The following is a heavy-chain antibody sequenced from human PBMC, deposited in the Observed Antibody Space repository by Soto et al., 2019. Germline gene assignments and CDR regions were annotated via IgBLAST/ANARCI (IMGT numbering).Heavy chain of an antibody. J-gene: IGHJ4*02. CDR2: IYYSGST. CDR1: GGSISSSSYY. V-gene: IGHV4-39*01. D-gene: IGHD1-26*01. CDR3: ARLYSGSYYVVLGHIDY. Sequence: QLQLQESGPGLVKPSETLSLTCTVSGGSISSSSYYWGWIRQPPGKGLEWIGSIYYSGSTYYNPSLKSRVTISVDTSKNQFSLKLSSVTAADTAVYYCARLYSGSYYVVLGHIDYWGQGTLVTVSS.